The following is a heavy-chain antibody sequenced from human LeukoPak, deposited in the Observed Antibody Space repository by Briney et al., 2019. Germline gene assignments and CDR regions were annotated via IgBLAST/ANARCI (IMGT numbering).Heavy chain of an antibody. CDR1: GYTFTTYG. Sequence: ASVKVSCKASGYTFTTYGISWVRQAPGQGLEWMGWISAYNGNTNYAQKLQGRVTMTTDTSTSTAYMELRSLRSDDTAMYYCAMLVCGGDCHSGDYWGEGTLVTVSS. V-gene: IGHV1-18*01. J-gene: IGHJ4*02. CDR3: AMLVCGGDCHSGDY. CDR2: ISAYNGNT. D-gene: IGHD2-21*02.